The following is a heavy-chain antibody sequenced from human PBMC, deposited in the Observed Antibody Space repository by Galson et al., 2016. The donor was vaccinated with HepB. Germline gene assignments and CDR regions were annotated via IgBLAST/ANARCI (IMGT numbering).Heavy chain of an antibody. V-gene: IGHV3-30-3*01. D-gene: IGHD1-26*01. CDR1: GFTFSIYA. Sequence: SLRLSCAASGFTFSIYAMHWVRQAPGKGLEWVALIPYDGSSQYYADSVRGRFTISRDNSKNTLCLQMDSLGPEDTAVYYCAKDGILGTTTQAKGMDVWGQGTTVTVSS. J-gene: IGHJ6*01. CDR2: IPYDGSSQ. CDR3: AKDGILGTTTQAKGMDV.